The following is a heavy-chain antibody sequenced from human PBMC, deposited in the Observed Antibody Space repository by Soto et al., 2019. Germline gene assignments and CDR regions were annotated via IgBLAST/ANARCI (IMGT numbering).Heavy chain of an antibody. D-gene: IGHD5-12*01. J-gene: IGHJ3*02. Sequence: GGSLRLSCAASGFTFSSYAMSWVRQAPGKGLEWVSAISGSGGSTYYADSVKGRFTISRDNSKNTRYLQMNSLRAEDTAVYYCARGLAVATIFAFDIWGQGTMVTVSS. V-gene: IGHV3-23*01. CDR3: ARGLAVATIFAFDI. CDR1: GFTFSSYA. CDR2: ISGSGGST.